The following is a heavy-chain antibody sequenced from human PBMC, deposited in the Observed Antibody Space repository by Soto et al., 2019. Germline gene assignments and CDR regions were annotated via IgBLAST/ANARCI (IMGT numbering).Heavy chain of an antibody. V-gene: IGHV1-69*13. CDR1: GGTFSSYA. CDR3: ARDLYYGSGSYYYGMDV. CDR2: IIPIFGTA. Sequence: SVKVSCKXSGGTFSSYAISWVRQAPGQGLEWMGGIIPIFGTANYAQKFQGRVTITADESTSTAYMELSSLRSEDTAVYYCARDLYYGSGSYYYGMDVWGQGTTVTVSS. D-gene: IGHD3-10*01. J-gene: IGHJ6*02.